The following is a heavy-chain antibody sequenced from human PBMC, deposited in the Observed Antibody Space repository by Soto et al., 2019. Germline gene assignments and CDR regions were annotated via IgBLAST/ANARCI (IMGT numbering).Heavy chain of an antibody. D-gene: IGHD2-15*01. J-gene: IGHJ6*03. V-gene: IGHV2-70*11. Sequence: GSGPTLVNPTQTLTLTCTFSGFSLSTSGMCVSWIRQPPGKALEWLARIDWDDDKYYSTSLKTRLTISKDTSKNQVVLTMTNMDPVDTATYYCARISRSVHSSGGSCYSPYYYYYYMDVWGKGTTVTVSS. CDR3: ARISRSVHSSGGSCYSPYYYYYYMDV. CDR2: IDWDDDK. CDR1: GFSLSTSGMC.